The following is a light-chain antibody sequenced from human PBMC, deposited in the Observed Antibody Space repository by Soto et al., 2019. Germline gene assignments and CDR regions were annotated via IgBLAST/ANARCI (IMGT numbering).Light chain of an antibody. CDR1: QSISNY. J-gene: IGKJ5*01. Sequence: IVLTQSPVTLSLSPGQGAPLWCRASQSISNYLAWYQQKPGQAPRLLLYDASNRATGTPARFSGSGSGTDFTRTISSLEPEDFAFYYCQQRSNWPPSITFCQGTRLEIK. CDR2: DAS. CDR3: QQRSNWPPSIT. V-gene: IGKV3-11*01.